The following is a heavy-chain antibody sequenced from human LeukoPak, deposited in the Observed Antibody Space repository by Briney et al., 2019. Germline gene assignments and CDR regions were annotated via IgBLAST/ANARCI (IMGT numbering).Heavy chain of an antibody. CDR1: GATFSSYA. V-gene: IGHV1-69*05. CDR2: IIPIFGTA. Sequence: SVKVSCKASGATFSSYAISWVRQAPGQGLEWMGRIIPIFGTANYAQKFQGRVTITTDESTSTAYTELSSLRSEDTAVYYCASSQGGAYYYDSSAHYWGQGTLVTVSS. CDR3: ASSQGGAYYYDSSAHY. J-gene: IGHJ4*02. D-gene: IGHD3-22*01.